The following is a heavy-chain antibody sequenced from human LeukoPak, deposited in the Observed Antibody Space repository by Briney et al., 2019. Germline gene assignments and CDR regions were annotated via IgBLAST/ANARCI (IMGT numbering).Heavy chain of an antibody. V-gene: IGHV3-15*01. Sequence: GGSLRLSCAGSGFTFRNAWMSWVRQAPGKGLEWVGRIKSKADGGTTEYAAPVKGRFTISRDDSRNTLYLQMNSLKSEDTAVYYCSLHTTYSFLVDYWGQGTQVTVSS. CDR1: GFTFRNAW. CDR2: IKSKADGGTT. J-gene: IGHJ4*02. CDR3: SLHTTYSFLVDY. D-gene: IGHD3-3*02.